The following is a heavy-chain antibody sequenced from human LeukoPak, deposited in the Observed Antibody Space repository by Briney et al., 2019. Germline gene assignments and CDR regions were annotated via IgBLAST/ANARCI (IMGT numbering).Heavy chain of an antibody. J-gene: IGHJ4*02. CDR2: IKQDGSEK. D-gene: IGHD6-13*01. CDR3: AKSSWSDY. Sequence: GGSLRLSCAASGFTFSSYWMSGVRQAPGKGLEWVANIKQDGSEKYYVDSVKCRFTISRDNAKNSLYLQMNSLRDEDTAVYYCAKSSWSDYWGQGTLVTVSS. CDR1: GFTFSSYW. V-gene: IGHV3-7*01.